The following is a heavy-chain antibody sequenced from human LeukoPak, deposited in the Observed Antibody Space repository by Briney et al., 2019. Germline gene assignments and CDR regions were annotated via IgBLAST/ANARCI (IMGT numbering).Heavy chain of an antibody. Sequence: SETLSLTCTVSGGSISSYYWSWIRQPPGKGLEWIGYIYYSGSTNYNPSLKSRVTISVDTSKNQFSLKLSSVTAADTAAYYCARLSDSRIQLWAGFDYWGQGTLVTVSS. CDR3: ARLSDSRIQLWAGFDY. J-gene: IGHJ4*02. V-gene: IGHV4-59*01. D-gene: IGHD5-18*01. CDR2: IYYSGST. CDR1: GGSISSYY.